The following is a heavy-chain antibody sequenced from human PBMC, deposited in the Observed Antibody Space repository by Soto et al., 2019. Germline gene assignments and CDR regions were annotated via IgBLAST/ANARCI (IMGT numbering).Heavy chain of an antibody. J-gene: IGHJ4*02. V-gene: IGHV3-21*01. CDR3: AKDLTWNQADY. Sequence: GGSLRLSCAASGFTFSSYNMNWVRQAPGKGLEWVSSITSSSYSISYADSVKGRFTISRDNAKNSLYLQMNSLRAEDTAVYYCAKDLTWNQADYWGQGALVTSPQ. D-gene: IGHD1-1*01. CDR2: ITSSSYSI. CDR1: GFTFSSYN.